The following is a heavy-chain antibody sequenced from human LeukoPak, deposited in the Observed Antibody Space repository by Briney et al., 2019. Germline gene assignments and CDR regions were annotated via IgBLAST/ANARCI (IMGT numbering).Heavy chain of an antibody. CDR1: GFTFSSYA. Sequence: GGSLRLSCAASGFTFSSYAMHWVRQAPGKGLEWVAVISYDGSNKYYADSVKGRFTISRDNSKNTLYPRMNSLRAEDTAVYYCARYGDHLGAFDIWGQGTMVTVSS. CDR3: ARYGDHLGAFDI. V-gene: IGHV3-30-3*01. CDR2: ISYDGSNK. D-gene: IGHD4-17*01. J-gene: IGHJ3*02.